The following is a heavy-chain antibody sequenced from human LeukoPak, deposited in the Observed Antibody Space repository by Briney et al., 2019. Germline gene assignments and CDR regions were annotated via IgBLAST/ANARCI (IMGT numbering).Heavy chain of an antibody. CDR3: ARRKAYRGYDSPPYYFDY. D-gene: IGHD5-12*01. CDR2: MNQDGSEK. CDR1: GVTFSSYW. J-gene: IGHJ4*02. V-gene: IGHV3-7*01. Sequence: GGSLRLSCAASGVTFSSYWMTWVRQAPGKGLEWVANMNQDGSEKYYVDSVKGRFTISRDNAKKSLYLQMNSLRAEDTAVYYCARRKAYRGYDSPPYYFDYWGQGTLVTVSS.